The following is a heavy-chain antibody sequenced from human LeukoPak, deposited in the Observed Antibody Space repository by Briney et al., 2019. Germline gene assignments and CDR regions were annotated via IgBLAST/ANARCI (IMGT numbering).Heavy chain of an antibody. D-gene: IGHD1-26*01. V-gene: IGHV3-21*01. CDR3: AREGTSYYGTATNGNYYYGMDV. CDR1: GFTFSSYS. Sequence: GGSLRLSCAASGFTFSSYSMNWVRQAPGKGLEWVSSISSSSSYIYYADSVKGRFTISGDNAKNSLYLQMNSLRAEDTAVYYCAREGTSYYGTATNGNYYYGMDVWGQGTTVTVSS. J-gene: IGHJ6*02. CDR2: ISSSSSYI.